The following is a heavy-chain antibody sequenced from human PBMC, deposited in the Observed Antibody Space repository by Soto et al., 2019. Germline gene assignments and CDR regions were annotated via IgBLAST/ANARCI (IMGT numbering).Heavy chain of an antibody. CDR2: IYTSGST. Sequence: SETLSLTCTVSGGSISSYYWSWIRQPAGKGLEWIGRIYTSGSTNYNPSLKSRVTMSVDTSKNQFSLKLSSVTAADTAVYYCARETRPTAMVFYYYYGMDVWGQGTTVIVSS. V-gene: IGHV4-4*07. D-gene: IGHD5-18*01. CDR1: GGSISSYY. CDR3: ARETRPTAMVFYYYYGMDV. J-gene: IGHJ6*02.